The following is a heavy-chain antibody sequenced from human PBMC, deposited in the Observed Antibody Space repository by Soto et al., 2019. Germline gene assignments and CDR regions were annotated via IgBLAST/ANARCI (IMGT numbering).Heavy chain of an antibody. CDR2: INAGNGNT. CDR3: ASGVKNTAMADY. CDR1: GYTFTSYA. V-gene: IGHV1-3*01. D-gene: IGHD5-18*01. J-gene: IGHJ4*02. Sequence: QVQLVPSGAEVKKPGASVTVSCKASGYTFTSYAMHWVRQAPGPRLAWMGWINAGNGNTKYSQKFQGRVTITRDTSASTAYMALSSLRSEDRAVYYCASGVKNTAMADYWGQGTMVTVSS.